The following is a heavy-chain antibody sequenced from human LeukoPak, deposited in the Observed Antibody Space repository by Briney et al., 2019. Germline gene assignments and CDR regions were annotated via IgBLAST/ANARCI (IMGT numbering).Heavy chain of an antibody. Sequence: ASVKVSCKASGYTFTSYYMHWVRQAPGQGLEWMGWISAYNGNTNYAQKLQGRVTMTTDTSTSTAYMELRSLRSDDTAVYYCAGARGKNSPLDYWGQGTLVTVSS. D-gene: IGHD3-10*01. CDR1: GYTFTSYY. J-gene: IGHJ4*02. V-gene: IGHV1-18*04. CDR2: ISAYNGNT. CDR3: AGARGKNSPLDY.